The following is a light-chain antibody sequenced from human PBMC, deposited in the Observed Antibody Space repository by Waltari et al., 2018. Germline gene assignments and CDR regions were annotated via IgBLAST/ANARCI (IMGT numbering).Light chain of an antibody. CDR1: SNDVGGYNS. V-gene: IGLV2-14*01. CDR3: SSQSSNDVVL. CDR2: DVS. J-gene: IGLJ2*01. Sequence: QSALTQPASVSGSPGQSVTIFCAGTSNDVGGYNSVSWYQEHPGQAPRVIIYDVSDRPSGCSDRFSGSTSGNTASLTISGLHAEDEADYYCSSQSSNDVVLFGGGTKLTVL.